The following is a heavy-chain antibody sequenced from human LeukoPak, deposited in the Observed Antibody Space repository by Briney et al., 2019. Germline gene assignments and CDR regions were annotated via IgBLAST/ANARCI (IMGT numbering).Heavy chain of an antibody. CDR1: EFTLSSYW. CDR3: ARDLNWNELYGMDV. Sequence: GGSLRLSCAASEFTLSSYWMHWVRQAPGKGLVWVSRINSDGSSTSYADSVKGRFTISRDNAKNTLYLQMNSLRAEDMAVYYCARDLNWNELYGMDVWGKGTTITVSS. V-gene: IGHV3-74*01. D-gene: IGHD1-1*01. CDR2: INSDGSST. J-gene: IGHJ6*04.